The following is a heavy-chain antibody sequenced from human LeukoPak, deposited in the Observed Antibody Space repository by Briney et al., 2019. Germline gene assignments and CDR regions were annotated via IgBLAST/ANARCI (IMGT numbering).Heavy chain of an antibody. CDR1: GFSFSSYS. J-gene: IGHJ5*02. CDR2: ISSGSTSI. Sequence: GGSLRLSCAASGFSFSSYSMDWVRQAPGKGLEWVSSISSGSTSIYYADSVKGRFTISRDNAKNSLYLQMNSLRAEDTAVHYCARVTGTTAGDHWGQGTLVSVSS. D-gene: IGHD1-1*01. CDR3: ARVTGTTAGDH. V-gene: IGHV3-21*01.